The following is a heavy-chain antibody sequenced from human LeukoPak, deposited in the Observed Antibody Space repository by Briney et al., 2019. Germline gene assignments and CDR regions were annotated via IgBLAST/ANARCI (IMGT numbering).Heavy chain of an antibody. J-gene: IGHJ4*02. CDR3: AKSRWEVADFPFDY. V-gene: IGHV3-23*01. Sequence: PGGSLRLSGAASGFTFSSYAMSWFRQGPGKGREWVSAISGSGGSTYYADSVRGRFTISTDNSTNTLYLQRNSLRAEDKAVYYCAKSRWEVADFPFDYWGQGTLVTVSS. CDR2: ISGSGGST. CDR1: GFTFSSYA. D-gene: IGHD1-26*01.